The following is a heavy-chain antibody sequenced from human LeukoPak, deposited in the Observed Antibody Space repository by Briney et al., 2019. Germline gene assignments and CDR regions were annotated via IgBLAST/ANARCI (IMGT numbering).Heavy chain of an antibody. Sequence: PSETLSLTCTVSGGSISSYYWSWIRQPAGKGLEWIGRISHSGSTYYNPSLKSRVTISVDRSKNQFSLKLSSVTAADTAVYYCASGKEQYDFWSGYSSIFYFDYWGQGTLVTVSS. V-gene: IGHV4-4*07. J-gene: IGHJ4*02. D-gene: IGHD3-3*01. CDR1: GGSISSYY. CDR3: ASGKEQYDFWSGYSSIFYFDY. CDR2: ISHSGST.